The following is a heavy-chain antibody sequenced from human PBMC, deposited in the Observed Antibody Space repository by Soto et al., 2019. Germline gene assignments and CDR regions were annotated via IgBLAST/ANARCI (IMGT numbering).Heavy chain of an antibody. CDR2: ISYDGRIA. Sequence: GASLRLSCAASGFTISAYAMHWVRQAPGKGLEWVAVISYDGRIAFYADSVKGRFTISRDTSKNTLFLQLNSLRVEDTAVYFCARGGRFCTDDVCYFFDSWGQGTLVSVSS. CDR3: ARGGRFCTDDVCYFFDS. J-gene: IGHJ4*02. D-gene: IGHD2-8*01. V-gene: IGHV3-30*04. CDR1: GFTISAYA.